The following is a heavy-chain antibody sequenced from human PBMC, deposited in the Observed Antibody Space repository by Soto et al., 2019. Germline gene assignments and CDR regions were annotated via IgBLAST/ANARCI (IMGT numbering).Heavy chain of an antibody. V-gene: IGHV3-23*01. Sequence: EVQLLESGGGLVQPGGSLRLSCAASGFTFSNYAVTWVRQAPGKGLDWVSTISGSGGSTYYADSVKGRFTISRDNSKNTRYLQMNSLRAEDTAVYYCAKDRGSSWYEIDYWGQGTLVTVSS. CDR1: GFTFSNYA. J-gene: IGHJ4*02. CDR2: ISGSGGST. D-gene: IGHD6-13*01. CDR3: AKDRGSSWYEIDY.